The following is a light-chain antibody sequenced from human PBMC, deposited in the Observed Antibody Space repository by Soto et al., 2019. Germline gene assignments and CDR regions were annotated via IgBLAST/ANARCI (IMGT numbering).Light chain of an antibody. Sequence: QPVVNQPPSSSGTPRQRGPILFFGHSSKIGSNTVNWYQQLPGTAPKLLIYNNNQRPSGVPDRFSGSKSGTSASLAISGLQSEDEADYYCAAWADSLKGLYVLGTGTTVTVL. CDR2: NNN. CDR3: AAWADSLKGLYV. J-gene: IGLJ1*01. V-gene: IGLV1-44*01. CDR1: SSKIGSNT.